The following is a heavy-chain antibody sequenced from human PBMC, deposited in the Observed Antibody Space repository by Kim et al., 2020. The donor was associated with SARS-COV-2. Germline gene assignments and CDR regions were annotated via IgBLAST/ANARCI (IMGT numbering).Heavy chain of an antibody. CDR1: GFTFSSYG. Sequence: GGSLRLSCAASGFTFSSYGMHWVRQAPGKGLEWVAVIWYDGSNKYYADSVKGRFTISRDNSKNTLYLQMNSLRAEDTAVYYCARGSNRYNWNYGLDPWGQGTLVTVSS. D-gene: IGHD1-7*01. CDR2: IWYDGSNK. CDR3: ARGSNRYNWNYGLDP. J-gene: IGHJ5*02. V-gene: IGHV3-33*01.